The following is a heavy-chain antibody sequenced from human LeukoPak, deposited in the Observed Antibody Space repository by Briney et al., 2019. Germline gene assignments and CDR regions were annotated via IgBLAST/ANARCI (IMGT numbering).Heavy chain of an antibody. Sequence: GGSLRLSCAASGFTFSSYAMSWVRQAPGKGLEWVSAISGSGGSTYYADSVKGRFTISRDNSKNTLYLQMNSLRAEDTAVYYCARPGRGYVISYLWPDYWGQGTLVTVSS. CDR2: ISGSGGST. V-gene: IGHV3-23*01. J-gene: IGHJ4*02. CDR1: GFTFSSYA. CDR3: ARPGRGYVISYLWPDY. D-gene: IGHD5-12*01.